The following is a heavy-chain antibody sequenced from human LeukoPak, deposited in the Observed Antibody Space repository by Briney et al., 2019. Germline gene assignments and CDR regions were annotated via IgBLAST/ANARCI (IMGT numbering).Heavy chain of an antibody. Sequence: SETLSLTCTVSGGSISSYYWSWIRQPPGKGLEWIGEIHHRGSTNYNSSLKGRVTISLDSSKNQFSLKVTSVTAADTAVYYCARFVVGVPAAMRQGDRRQNWFDPWGQGTLVTVSS. CDR3: ARFVVGVPAAMRQGDRRQNWFDP. J-gene: IGHJ5*02. CDR1: GGSISSYY. D-gene: IGHD2-2*01. CDR2: IHHRGST. V-gene: IGHV4-34*01.